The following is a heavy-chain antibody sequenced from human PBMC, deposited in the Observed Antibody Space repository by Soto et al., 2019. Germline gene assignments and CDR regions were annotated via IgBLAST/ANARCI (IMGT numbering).Heavy chain of an antibody. CDR1: GGSFSGYY. Sequence: PSETLSLTCAVYGGSFSGYYWSWIRQPPGKGLEWIGEINHSGSTNYNPSLKSRVTISVDTSKNQFSLKLSSVTAADTAVYYCAREATTSIAARAPHDYWGQGTLVTVSS. CDR3: AREATTSIAARAPHDY. J-gene: IGHJ4*02. CDR2: INHSGST. D-gene: IGHD6-6*01. V-gene: IGHV4-34*01.